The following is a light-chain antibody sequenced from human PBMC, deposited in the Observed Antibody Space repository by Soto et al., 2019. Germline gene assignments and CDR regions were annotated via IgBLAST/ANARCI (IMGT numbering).Light chain of an antibody. CDR3: SSYAGSSNPVI. Sequence: QSVLTQPPSASGSPGQSVTISCTGTSSDVGGYNYVSWYQQHPSKAPKLMIYEFSKRPSGVPDRFSGSKSGNTASLTVSGLQAEDEADYYCSSYAGSSNPVIFGGGTKLTVL. CDR2: EFS. CDR1: SSDVGGYNY. J-gene: IGLJ2*01. V-gene: IGLV2-8*01.